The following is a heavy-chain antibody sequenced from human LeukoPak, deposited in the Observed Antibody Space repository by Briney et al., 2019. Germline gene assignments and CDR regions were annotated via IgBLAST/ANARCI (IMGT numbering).Heavy chain of an antibody. CDR1: GYTFTSYD. J-gene: IGHJ5*02. CDR2: MNPNSGNT. D-gene: IGHD4-17*01. Sequence: ASVKVSCKASGYTFTSYDINWVRQATGRGLEWMGWMNPNSGNTGYAQKFQGRVTMTRNTSISTAYMELSSLRSEDTAVYYCARVRSAVTTLAKRNWFDPWGQGTLVTVSS. CDR3: ARVRSAVTTLAKRNWFDP. V-gene: IGHV1-8*01.